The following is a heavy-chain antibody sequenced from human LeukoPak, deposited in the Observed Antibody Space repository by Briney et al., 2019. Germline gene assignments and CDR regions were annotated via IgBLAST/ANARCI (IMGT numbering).Heavy chain of an antibody. J-gene: IGHJ4*02. D-gene: IGHD6-13*01. CDR3: ARSRADIAAAGSKYFDY. CDR2: IIPIFGTA. CDR1: GYTFTGYG. Sequence: SVKVSCKASGYTFTGYGISWVRQAPGQGLEWMGGIIPIFGTANYAQKFQGRVTITADKSTSTAYMELSSLRSEDTAVYYCARSRADIAAAGSKYFDYWGQGTLVTVSS. V-gene: IGHV1-69*06.